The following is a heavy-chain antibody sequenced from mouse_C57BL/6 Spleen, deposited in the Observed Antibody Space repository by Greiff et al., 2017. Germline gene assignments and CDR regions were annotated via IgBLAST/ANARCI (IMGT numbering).Heavy chain of an antibody. J-gene: IGHJ2*01. CDR3: AREGTGTSFDY. Sequence: EVQRVESEGGLVQPGSSMKLSCTASGFTLSDYYMAWVRQVPEKGLEWVANINYDGSSTYYLDSLKSRFIISRDNAKNILYLQMSSLKSEDTATYYCAREGTGTSFDYWGQGTTLTVSS. CDR2: INYDGSST. D-gene: IGHD4-1*01. V-gene: IGHV5-16*01. CDR1: GFTLSDYY.